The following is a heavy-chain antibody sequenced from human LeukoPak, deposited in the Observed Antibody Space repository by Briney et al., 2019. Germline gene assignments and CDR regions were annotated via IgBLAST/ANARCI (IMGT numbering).Heavy chain of an antibody. J-gene: IGHJ4*02. CDR2: INPNSGVT. CDR3: ARAFSGQRGYSYGPDYFDY. V-gene: IGHV1-2*02. Sequence: ASVKVSCKASGYTFTSYYMHWVRQAPGQGLEWMGWINPNSGVTDYAQNFQGRVTMTRDTSISTAYVELSRLRSDDTAVYYCARAFSGQRGYSYGPDYFDYWGQGTLVTVSS. D-gene: IGHD5-18*01. CDR1: GYTFTSYY.